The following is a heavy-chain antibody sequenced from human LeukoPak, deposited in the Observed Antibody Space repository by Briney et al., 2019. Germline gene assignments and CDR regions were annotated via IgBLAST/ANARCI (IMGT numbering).Heavy chain of an antibody. J-gene: IGHJ4*02. Sequence: GGSLRLSCAASGFTFSSYWMHWVRQAPGKGLVWVSRINSDGSSTSYADSVKGRFTISRDNSKDTLYLQMNSLRAEDTALYYCAKDTPRGYNYGYFDYWGQGTLVTVSS. CDR3: AKDTPRGYNYGYFDY. V-gene: IGHV3-74*01. CDR1: GFTFSSYW. CDR2: INSDGSST. D-gene: IGHD5-18*01.